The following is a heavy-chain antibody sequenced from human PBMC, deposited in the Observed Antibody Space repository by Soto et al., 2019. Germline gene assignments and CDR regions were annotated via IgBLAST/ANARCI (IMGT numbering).Heavy chain of an antibody. CDR2: ISYDGSNK. D-gene: IGHD2-2*02. CDR3: ATQGPIVPAAIHSWLDS. Sequence: GGSLRLSCAASGFTFSSYGMHWVRQAPGKGLEGVAVISYDGSNKYYADSVKGRFTISRDNSKNTLYLQMNSLRAADTAVYYCATQGPIVPAAIHSWLDSWGQGTLVTVSS. V-gene: IGHV3-30*03. J-gene: IGHJ5*01. CDR1: GFTFSSYG.